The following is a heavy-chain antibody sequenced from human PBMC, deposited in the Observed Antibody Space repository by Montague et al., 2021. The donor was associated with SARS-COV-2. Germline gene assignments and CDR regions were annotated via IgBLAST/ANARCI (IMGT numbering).Heavy chain of an antibody. J-gene: IGHJ4*02. V-gene: IGHV3-48*03. D-gene: IGHD2-8*01. CDR1: GFTFSSYA. Sequence: SLRLSFAASGFTFSSYAINWVRQAPGKGLEWVSYISSSGSTIYYADSVKGRFTISRDNAKNSLYLQMNSLRAEDTAVYYCASRAPTRIVLMVYAIGGYFDYWGQGTLVTVSS. CDR2: ISSSGSTI. CDR3: ASRAPTRIVLMVYAIGGYFDY.